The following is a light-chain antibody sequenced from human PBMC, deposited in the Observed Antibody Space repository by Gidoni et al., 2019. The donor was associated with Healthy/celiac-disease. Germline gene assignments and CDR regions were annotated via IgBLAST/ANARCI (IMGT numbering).Light chain of an antibody. CDR3: QQYYSTPPA. CDR1: QSVLYSSNNKNY. J-gene: IGKJ4*01. Sequence: DIVMTQSPDSLAVSLGERATINCKSSQSVLYSSNNKNYLAWYQQKPGPPPKLLIYWASTRASGVPDRVSGSGSGTDFTLTISSLQAEDVAVYYCQQYYSTPPAFGGGTKVEIK. CDR2: WAS. V-gene: IGKV4-1*01.